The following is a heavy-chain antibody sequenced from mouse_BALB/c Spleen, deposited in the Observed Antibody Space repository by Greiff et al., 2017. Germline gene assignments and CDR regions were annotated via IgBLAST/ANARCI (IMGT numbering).Heavy chain of an antibody. J-gene: IGHJ3*01. V-gene: IGHV5-6-5*01. Sequence: EVQLVESGGGLVKPGGSLKLSCAASGFTFSSYAMSWVRQTPEKRLEWVASISSGGSTYYPDSVKGRFTISRDNARNILYLQMSSLRSEDTAMYYCAREGYGNYFAWFAYWGQGTLVTVSA. CDR1: GFTFSSYA. CDR2: ISSGGST. D-gene: IGHD2-10*02. CDR3: AREGYGNYFAWFAY.